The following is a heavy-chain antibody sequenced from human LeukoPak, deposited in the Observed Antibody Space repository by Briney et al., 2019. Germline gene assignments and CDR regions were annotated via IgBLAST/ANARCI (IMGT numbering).Heavy chain of an antibody. CDR3: AREGIAAAVDY. CDR1: GFTFRSFW. V-gene: IGHV3-74*01. CDR2: INSDGSST. J-gene: IGHJ4*02. D-gene: IGHD6-13*01. Sequence: GGSLRLSCAASGFTFRSFWMHWVRQAPGKGLVWVSRINSDGSSTSYADSVKGRFTISRDNAKNTLYLQMNSLRGEDTAVYYCAREGIAAAVDYWGQGALVTVSS.